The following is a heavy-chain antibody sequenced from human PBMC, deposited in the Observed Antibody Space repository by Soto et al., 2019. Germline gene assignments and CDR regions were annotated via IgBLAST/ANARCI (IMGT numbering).Heavy chain of an antibody. CDR1: GFTFSSYG. CDR3: AKEGRVDTAILTRQDGMDV. J-gene: IGHJ6*02. CDR2: ISYDGSNK. Sequence: GGSLRLSCAASGFTFSSYGMHWVRQAPGKGLEWVAVISYDGSNKYYADSVKGRFTISRDNSKNTLYLQMNSLRAEDTAVYYCAKEGRVDTAILTRQDGMDVWGQGTTVTVSS. D-gene: IGHD5-18*01. V-gene: IGHV3-30*18.